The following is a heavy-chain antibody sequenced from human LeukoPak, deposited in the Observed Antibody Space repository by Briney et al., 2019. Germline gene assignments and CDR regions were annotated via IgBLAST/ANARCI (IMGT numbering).Heavy chain of an antibody. CDR2: ISYDGSNK. J-gene: IGHJ4*02. CDR1: GFTFSSYA. CDR3: ARDPKRGPRSLVRGKLDY. V-gene: IGHV3-30-3*01. D-gene: IGHD6-13*01. Sequence: PGGSLRLSCAASGFTFSSYAMHWVRQAPGKGLEWVAVISYDGSNKYYADSVKGRFTISRDNSKNTLYLQMNSLRAEDTAVYYCARDPKRGPRSLVRGKLDYWGQGTLVTVSS.